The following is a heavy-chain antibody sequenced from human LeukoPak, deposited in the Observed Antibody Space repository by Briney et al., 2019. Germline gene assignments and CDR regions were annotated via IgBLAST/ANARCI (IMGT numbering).Heavy chain of an antibody. J-gene: IGHJ5*02. Sequence: ASVKVSCKASGGTFSSYAISWVRQAPGQGLEWMGWINPNSGGTNYAQKFQGRVTMTRDTSISTAYMELSRLRSDDTAVYYCARVVTGKGWFDPWGQGTLVTVSS. V-gene: IGHV1-2*02. D-gene: IGHD1-20*01. CDR2: INPNSGGT. CDR1: GGTFSSYA. CDR3: ARVVTGKGWFDP.